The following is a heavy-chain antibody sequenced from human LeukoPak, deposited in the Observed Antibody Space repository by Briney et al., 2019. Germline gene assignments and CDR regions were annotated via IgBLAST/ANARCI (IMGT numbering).Heavy chain of an antibody. Sequence: PGGSLRLSCAGSGFTFNSYAMNWVRQAPGKGLEWVSAITGSGGSTYYADSVKGRFTISRDNSKNTLYLQMNGLRAEDTAVYHCAKGTSLLDWGQGTLVTVSS. V-gene: IGHV3-23*01. J-gene: IGHJ4*02. D-gene: IGHD1/OR15-1a*01. CDR3: AKGTSLLD. CDR1: GFTFNSYA. CDR2: ITGSGGST.